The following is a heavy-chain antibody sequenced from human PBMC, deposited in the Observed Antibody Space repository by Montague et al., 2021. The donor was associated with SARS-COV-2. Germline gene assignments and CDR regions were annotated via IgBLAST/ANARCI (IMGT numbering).Heavy chain of an antibody. V-gene: IGHV2-5*02. CDR3: AHFGILRYFDP. Sequence: PALVKPTQTLTLTCTFSGFSLSTSEVGVGWIRQPPGKAPEFLALISGADDNRYKPSLKSRLTITKVTSKNQVVLTMTNVDPVDTATYYCAHFGILRYFDPWGQGTLVTVSS. J-gene: IGHJ5*02. D-gene: IGHD3-9*01. CDR2: ISGADDN. CDR1: GFSLSTSEVG.